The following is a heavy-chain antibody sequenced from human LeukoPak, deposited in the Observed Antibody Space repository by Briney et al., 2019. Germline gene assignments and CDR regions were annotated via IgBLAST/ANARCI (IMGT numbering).Heavy chain of an antibody. J-gene: IGHJ5*02. CDR3: AGTPIVVVPAAIPGWFDH. Sequence: SETRSLTCTVYGGSISSGDDYWSWLRQPPGKGLDWIGYIYYSGSTYYNPSLKTPVTLSVDTSKNQFSLKLSSVTAAHTAVYYCAGTPIVVVPAAIPGWFDHWGQGTLVTVSS. D-gene: IGHD2-2*01. CDR2: IYYSGST. CDR1: GGSISSGDDY. V-gene: IGHV4-30-4*01.